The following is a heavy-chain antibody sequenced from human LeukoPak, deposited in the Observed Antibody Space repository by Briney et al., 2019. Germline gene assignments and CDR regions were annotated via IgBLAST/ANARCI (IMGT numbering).Heavy chain of an antibody. CDR1: GFTVSRNY. D-gene: IGHD3-22*01. CDR2: IYTGGST. CDR3: ARDRSLSGTRDAFDI. Sequence: GGSLRLSCAASGFTVSRNYMSWVRQVPGKGLEWVSVIYTGGSTYYADSVEGRFTISRDNSKNTVYPQINSLRTEDTAIYYCARDRSLSGTRDAFDIWGQGTMVTVSS. V-gene: IGHV3-66*02. J-gene: IGHJ3*02.